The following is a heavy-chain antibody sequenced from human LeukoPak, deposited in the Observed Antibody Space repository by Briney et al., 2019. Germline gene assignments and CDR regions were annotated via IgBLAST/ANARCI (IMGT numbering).Heavy chain of an antibody. Sequence: GGSLRLSCAASGFTFSSYSMNWVRQAPGKGLEWVAFIRYDGSNKYYADSVKGRFTISRDNSKNTLYLQMNSLRAEDTAVYYCAKDSAYSSPLYYFDYWGQGTLVTVSS. D-gene: IGHD6-13*01. CDR2: IRYDGSNK. J-gene: IGHJ4*02. V-gene: IGHV3-30*02. CDR1: GFTFSSYS. CDR3: AKDSAYSSPLYYFDY.